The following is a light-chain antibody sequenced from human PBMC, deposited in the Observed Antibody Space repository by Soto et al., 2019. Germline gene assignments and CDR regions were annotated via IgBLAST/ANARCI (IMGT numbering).Light chain of an antibody. V-gene: IGLV2-14*01. CDR3: SSYTSSSTPVV. CDR2: DVS. Sequence: QSALTQPASVSGSPGQSITISCTGTSSDVGGYNYVSWYQQHPGKAPNLMIYDVSNRPSGVSNRFSGSKSGNTSSLTISGLQADDEADYYCSSYTSSSTPVVFGGVTEVTF. J-gene: IGLJ2*01. CDR1: SSDVGGYNY.